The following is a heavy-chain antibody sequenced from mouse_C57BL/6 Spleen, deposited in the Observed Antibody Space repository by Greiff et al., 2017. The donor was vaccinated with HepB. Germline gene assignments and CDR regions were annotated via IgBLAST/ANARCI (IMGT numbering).Heavy chain of an antibody. V-gene: IGHV1-26*01. CDR3: ARTYYYGSSPWFAY. CDR1: GYTFTDYY. D-gene: IGHD1-1*01. J-gene: IGHJ3*01. CDR2: INPNNGGT. Sequence: VQLQQSGPELVKPGASVKISCKASGYTFTDYYMNWGKQSHGKSLEWIGDINPNNGGTSYNQKFKGKATLTVDKSSSTAYMELRSLTSEDSAVYYCARTYYYGSSPWFAYWGQGTLVTVSA.